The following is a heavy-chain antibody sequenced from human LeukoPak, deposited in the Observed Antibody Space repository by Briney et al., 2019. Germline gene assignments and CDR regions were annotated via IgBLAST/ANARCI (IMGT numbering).Heavy chain of an antibody. Sequence: QTGGSLRLSCEASGITFISYFMSWVRQAPGKGLEWVASIIGSGRTTKYADAVKGRFTISRDNSKNSLYLQMSSLIVDDTAVYYCVREGRGIVGASAYWGRGTLVAVSS. CDR2: IIGSGRTT. V-gene: IGHV3-23*01. J-gene: IGHJ4*02. D-gene: IGHD1-26*01. CDR3: VREGRGIVGASAY. CDR1: GITFISYF.